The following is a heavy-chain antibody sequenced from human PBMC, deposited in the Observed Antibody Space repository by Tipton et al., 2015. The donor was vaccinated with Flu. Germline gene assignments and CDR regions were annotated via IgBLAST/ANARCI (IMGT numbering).Heavy chain of an antibody. CDR3: TRYRMSSSYWHFDL. D-gene: IGHD6-6*01. J-gene: IGHJ2*01. Sequence: QLVQSGAEVKKPGASVKVSCKATGDMFSTYGITWVRQAPGQGLDWMGWMTSYNGDTNYAQKFHDRVTMTTDTSTSTAYMELRSLTSADTAVYYCTRYRMSSSYWHFDLWGRGTVVTVSS. CDR2: MTSYNGDT. CDR1: GDMFSTYG. V-gene: IGHV1-18*04.